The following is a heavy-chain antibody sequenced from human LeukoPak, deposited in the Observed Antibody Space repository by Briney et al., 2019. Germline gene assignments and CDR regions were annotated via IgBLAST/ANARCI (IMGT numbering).Heavy chain of an antibody. D-gene: IGHD3-22*01. V-gene: IGHV3-11*04. CDR3: ARAPTHYYDSSGYYIDPYFDY. J-gene: IGHJ4*02. Sequence: GGPQRLSCAASGFTFSDYYMSWLRQAPGEGLEWVSYISSSGSTIYYADSVKGRFTISRDNAKNSLYLQMNSLRAEDTAVYYCARAPTHYYDSSGYYIDPYFDYWGQGTLVTVSS. CDR2: ISSSGSTI. CDR1: GFTFSDYY.